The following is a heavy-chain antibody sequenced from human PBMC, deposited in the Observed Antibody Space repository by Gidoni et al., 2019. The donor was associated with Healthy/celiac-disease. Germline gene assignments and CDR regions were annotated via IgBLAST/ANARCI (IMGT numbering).Heavy chain of an antibody. D-gene: IGHD6-19*01. CDR3: AKDSQARIQSVASTNQFDP. CDR1: ELPFSSDA. J-gene: IGHJ5*02. Sequence: EVQLLESRGGLVQPGGCLRLSCAPSELPFSSDALSWVGQAPGKGLELVSAISGSCGSTYYADSVKGRFTISRDNSKNTLYLQMNSLRAEDTAVYYCAKDSQARIQSVASTNQFDPWGQGTLVTVSS. CDR2: ISGSCGST. V-gene: IGHV3-23*01.